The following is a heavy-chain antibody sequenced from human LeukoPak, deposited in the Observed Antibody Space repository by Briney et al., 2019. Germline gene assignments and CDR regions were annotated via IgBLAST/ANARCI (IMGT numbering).Heavy chain of an antibody. Sequence: GGSLRLSCAASGFTLSNYAMHWVRQPAGKGLEWVSAFGTAGDTFYPGSVKGRFTISRDNAKKSLFLQMNSLRAEDTAVYYCARQNTPHGNFDYWGQGTLVTVSS. J-gene: IGHJ4*02. CDR1: GFTLSNYA. V-gene: IGHV3-13*01. CDR2: FGTAGDT. D-gene: IGHD1-26*01. CDR3: ARQNTPHGNFDY.